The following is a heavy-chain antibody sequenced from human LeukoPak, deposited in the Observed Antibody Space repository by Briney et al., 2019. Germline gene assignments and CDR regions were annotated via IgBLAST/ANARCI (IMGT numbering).Heavy chain of an antibody. D-gene: IGHD5-12*01. J-gene: IGHJ4*02. CDR1: GFTFSSYG. CDR2: ISYDGSNK. Sequence: GGSLRLSCAASGFTFSSYGMHWVRQAPGKGLEWVAVISYDGSNKYYADSVKGRFTISRDNSKNTLYLQMNSLRAEDTAVYYCAKDPRHSDYDPSLDYWGQGTLVTVSS. V-gene: IGHV3-30*18. CDR3: AKDPRHSDYDPSLDY.